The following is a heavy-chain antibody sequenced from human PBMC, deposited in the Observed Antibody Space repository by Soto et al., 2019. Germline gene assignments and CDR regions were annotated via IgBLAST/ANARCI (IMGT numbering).Heavy chain of an antibody. D-gene: IGHD4-4*01. CDR2: IIPIFGTA. V-gene: IGHV1-69*06. J-gene: IGHJ6*02. CDR1: GGTFSSYA. Sequence: SVKVSCKASGGTFSSYAISWVRQAPGQGLEWMGGIIPIFGTANYAQKFQGRVTITADKSTSTAYMELSSLRSEDTAVYYCARDQIYSNSALQYYYYYGMDVWGQGTTVTVSS. CDR3: ARDQIYSNSALQYYYYYGMDV.